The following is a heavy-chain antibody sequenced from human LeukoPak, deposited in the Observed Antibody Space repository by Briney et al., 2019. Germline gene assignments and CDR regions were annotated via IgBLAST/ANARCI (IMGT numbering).Heavy chain of an antibody. J-gene: IGHJ4*02. CDR2: MYHSGST. CDR3: ARGFRGDNFDY. D-gene: IGHD7-27*01. CDR1: GGSISSYY. Sequence: SETLSLTCTVSGGSISSYYWSWIRQPPGKGLEWIGTMYHSGSTNYNPSLKSRVTISVDTSKNQFSLKLSSVTAADTAAYFCARGFRGDNFDYWGQGTLVTVSS. V-gene: IGHV4-59*08.